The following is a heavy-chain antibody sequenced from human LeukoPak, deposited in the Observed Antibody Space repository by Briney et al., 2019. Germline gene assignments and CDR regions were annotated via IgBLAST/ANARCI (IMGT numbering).Heavy chain of an antibody. CDR1: GFTFSSYA. V-gene: IGHV3-23*01. J-gene: IGHJ4*02. CDR2: ISGSGGST. Sequence: PGGSLRLSCAASGFTFSSYAMSWVRQAPGKGLEWVSAISGSGGSTYHADSVKGRFTISRDNSKNTLYLQMNSLRAEDTAVYYCAKDHLPYCGGDCYSHWGQGTLVTVSS. D-gene: IGHD2-21*02. CDR3: AKDHLPYCGGDCYSH.